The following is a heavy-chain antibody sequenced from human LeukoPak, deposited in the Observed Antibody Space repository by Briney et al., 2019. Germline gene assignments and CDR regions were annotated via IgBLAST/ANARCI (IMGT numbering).Heavy chain of an antibody. CDR1: GFTVRSDY. Sequence: PGGSLRLSCAASGFTVRSDYMNWVRQAPGKGLEWVSIIYGDGNTYYTDSVKGRFTVSRDNSKNTLYLQMNSLRAEDTGVYYCARAEGVRATPGYWGQGTLVTVSS. CDR2: IYGDGNT. V-gene: IGHV3-66*01. CDR3: ARAEGVRATPGY. D-gene: IGHD1-26*01. J-gene: IGHJ4*02.